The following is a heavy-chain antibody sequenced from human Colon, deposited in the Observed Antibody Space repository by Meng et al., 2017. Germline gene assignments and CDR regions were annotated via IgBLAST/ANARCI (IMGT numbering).Heavy chain of an antibody. J-gene: IGHJ4*02. CDR1: GYIFTTNG. V-gene: IGHV1-18*01. CDR2: ISAYNGNT. Sequence: HVKLVQSVAELQQPWASVKVSCKASGYIFTTNGISWVRQAPGEGLEWMGWISAYNGNTNSAQKFQDRVTMTTDTSTNTAYMELRSLRSDDTAMYYCARDRQWLGSDYWGQGTLVTVSS. D-gene: IGHD6-19*01. CDR3: ARDRQWLGSDY.